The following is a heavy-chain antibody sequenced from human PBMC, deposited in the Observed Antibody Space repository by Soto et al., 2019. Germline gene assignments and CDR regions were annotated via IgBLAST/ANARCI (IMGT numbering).Heavy chain of an antibody. J-gene: IGHJ4*02. Sequence: GGSLRLSCAASGFTFSSYGMHWVRQAPGKGLKWVAVISYDGSNKYYADSVKGRFTISRDNSKNTLYLQMNSLRAEDTAVYYCAKDLGYSSSWLDYWGQGTLVTVSS. CDR1: GFTFSSYG. V-gene: IGHV3-30*18. CDR2: ISYDGSNK. D-gene: IGHD6-13*01. CDR3: AKDLGYSSSWLDY.